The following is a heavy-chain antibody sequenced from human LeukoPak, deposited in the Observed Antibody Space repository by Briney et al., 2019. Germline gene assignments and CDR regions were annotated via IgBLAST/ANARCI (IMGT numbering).Heavy chain of an antibody. Sequence: ASVKVSCKVSGYTLTELSMHWVRQAPGKGLEWMGWINAGNGNTKYSQKFQGRVTITRDTSASTAYMELSSLRSEDTAVYYCARGSSGWYDFDYWGQGTLVTVSS. CDR3: ARGSSGWYDFDY. CDR1: GYTLTELS. D-gene: IGHD6-19*01. CDR2: INAGNGNT. V-gene: IGHV1-3*01. J-gene: IGHJ4*02.